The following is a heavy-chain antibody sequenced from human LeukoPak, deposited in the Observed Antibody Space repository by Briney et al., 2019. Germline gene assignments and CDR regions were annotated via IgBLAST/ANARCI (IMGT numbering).Heavy chain of an antibody. J-gene: IGHJ6*02. V-gene: IGHV4-31*03. D-gene: IGHD6-13*01. CDR1: GGSISSGGYY. CDR2: IYYSGST. Sequence: SQTLSLTCTVSGGSISSGGYYWSWIRQHPGKGLEWIGYIYYSGSTYYNPSLKSRVTISVDTSKNQFSLKLSSVTAADTAVYCCARVRGQLGLLLLDYGMDVWGQGTTVTVSS. CDR3: ARVRGQLGLLLLDYGMDV.